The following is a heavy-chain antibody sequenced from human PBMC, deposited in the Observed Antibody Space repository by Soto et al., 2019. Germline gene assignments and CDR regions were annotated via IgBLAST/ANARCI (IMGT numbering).Heavy chain of an antibody. J-gene: IGHJ6*02. V-gene: IGHV1-2*04. CDR2: INPNSGGT. Sequence: ASVKVSCKASGYTFTGNYMQWVRQAPGQGLEWMGWINPNSGGTNYAQKFQGWVTMTRDTSISTAYMELSRLRSDDTAVYYCASGGIAAAGTTLGYYYGMDVWGQGTTVTVSS. D-gene: IGHD6-13*01. CDR3: ASGGIAAAGTTLGYYYGMDV. CDR1: GYTFTGNY.